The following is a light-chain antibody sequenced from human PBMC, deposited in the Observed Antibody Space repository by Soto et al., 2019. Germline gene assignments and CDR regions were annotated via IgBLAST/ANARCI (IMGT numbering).Light chain of an antibody. CDR2: QAS. CDR1: QSIRSW. J-gene: IGKJ5*01. V-gene: IGKV1-5*03. Sequence: DIQMTQSPSTLSASVGDRVTMACRASQSIRSWLALYQQKPGKAPRLLMYQASSLKSGVPSMFSGSGSETDFPLTSTILHADDFAVYYCQQYGSSITFGQGTRLDI. CDR3: QQYGSSIT.